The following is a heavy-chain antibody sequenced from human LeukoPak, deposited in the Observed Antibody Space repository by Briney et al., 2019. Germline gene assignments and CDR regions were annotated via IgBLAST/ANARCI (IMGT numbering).Heavy chain of an antibody. CDR1: GGSFSGYY. D-gene: IGHD2-15*01. CDR3: ARDRRGYCSGGSCYCRGPFDY. CDR2: INHSGST. Sequence: SETLSLTCAVYGGSFSGYYWSWIRQPPGKGLEWIGEINHSGSTNYNPSLKSRVTISVDTSKNQFSLKLSSVTAADTAVYYCARDRRGYCSGGSCYCRGPFDYWGQGTLVTVSS. J-gene: IGHJ4*02. V-gene: IGHV4-34*01.